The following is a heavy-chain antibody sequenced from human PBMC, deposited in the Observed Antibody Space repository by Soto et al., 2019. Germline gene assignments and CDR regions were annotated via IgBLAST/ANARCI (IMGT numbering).Heavy chain of an antibody. CDR2: IYYSGST. D-gene: IGHD2-15*01. J-gene: IGHJ4*02. CDR1: GGSISSSSYY. CDR3: AKIGYCSGGSCYYFDY. Sequence: SETLSLTCTVSGGSISSSSYYWGWIRQPPGKGLEWIGSIYYSGSTHYNPSLKSRVTISVDTSKNQFSLKLSSVTAADTAVYYCAKIGYCSGGSCYYFDYWGQGTLVTVS. V-gene: IGHV4-39*01.